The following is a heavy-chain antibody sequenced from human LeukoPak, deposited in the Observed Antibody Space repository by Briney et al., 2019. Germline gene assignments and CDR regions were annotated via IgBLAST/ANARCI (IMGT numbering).Heavy chain of an antibody. CDR2: ISSTSSHT. Sequence: GGSLRLSCAASGFTFSTHTMNWVRQAPGKGLEWVSCISSTSSHTYYADSVKGRFTISRDNSKNTLYLQMNSLRAEDTAVYYCARVGAIHYYMDVWGKGTTVTISS. V-gene: IGHV3-21*04. CDR3: ARVGAIHYYMDV. D-gene: IGHD1-26*01. J-gene: IGHJ6*03. CDR1: GFTFSTHT.